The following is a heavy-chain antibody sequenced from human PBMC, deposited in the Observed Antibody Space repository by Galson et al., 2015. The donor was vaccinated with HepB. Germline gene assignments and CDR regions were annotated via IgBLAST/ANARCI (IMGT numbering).Heavy chain of an antibody. Sequence: LSLTCTVSGGSISSSSYYWGWIRQPPGKGLEWIGSIYYSGSTYYNPSLKSRVTISVDTSKNQFSLKLSSVTAADTAVYYCASGDLEWFDPWGQGTLVTVSS. J-gene: IGHJ5*02. CDR3: ASGDLEWFDP. CDR1: GGSISSSSYY. V-gene: IGHV4-39*01. CDR2: IYYSGST. D-gene: IGHD7-27*01.